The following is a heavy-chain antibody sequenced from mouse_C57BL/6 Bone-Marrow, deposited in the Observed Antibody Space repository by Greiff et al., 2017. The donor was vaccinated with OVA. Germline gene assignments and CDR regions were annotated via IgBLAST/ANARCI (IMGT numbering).Heavy chain of an antibody. J-gene: IGHJ4*01. V-gene: IGHV14-4*01. CDR2: IDPENGDT. D-gene: IGHD2-3*01. CDR1: GFNIKDDY. CDR3: TVDGYYLGAIGY. Sequence: VQLQQSGAELVRPGASVKLSCTASGFNIKDDYMHWVKQRPEQGLEWIGWIDPENGDTEYASKFQGKATITADTSSNTAYLQLSSLTSEDTAVYYCTVDGYYLGAIGYWGQGTSVTVSS.